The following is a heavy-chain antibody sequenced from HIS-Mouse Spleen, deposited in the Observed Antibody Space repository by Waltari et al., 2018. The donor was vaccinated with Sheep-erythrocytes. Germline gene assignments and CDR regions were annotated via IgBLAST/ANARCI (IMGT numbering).Heavy chain of an antibody. Sequence: QVQLQQWGAGLLKPSETLSLTCAVYGGSFSGYYWSWIRQPPGKGLEWIGEINHSGSTNYTPYLKSRVTISVDTSKNQFSLKLSSVTAADTAVYYCARVRTRYSGHLDYWGQGTLVTVSS. CDR3: ARVRTRYSGHLDY. D-gene: IGHD3-10*01. CDR2: INHSGST. V-gene: IGHV4-34*01. CDR1: GGSFSGYY. J-gene: IGHJ4*02.